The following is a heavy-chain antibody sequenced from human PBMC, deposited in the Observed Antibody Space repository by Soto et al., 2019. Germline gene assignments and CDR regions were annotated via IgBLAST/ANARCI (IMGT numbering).Heavy chain of an antibody. CDR1: GFTFINYA. Sequence: EVQLLESGGGSVQPGGSLRLSCAGSGFTFINYAMNWVRQAPGKGLEWVSTISGGGAAPFFADSVRGRFTISRDNSKNTVTLQMNNLGVDDTAVYFCARKVPGSTSRPDYWYFDLWGRGTLVTVSS. V-gene: IGHV3-23*01. CDR3: ARKVPGSTSRPDYWYFDL. J-gene: IGHJ2*01. D-gene: IGHD3-10*01. CDR2: ISGGGAAP.